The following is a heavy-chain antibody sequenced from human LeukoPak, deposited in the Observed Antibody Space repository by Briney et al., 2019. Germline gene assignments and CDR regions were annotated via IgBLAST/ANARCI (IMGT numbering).Heavy chain of an antibody. J-gene: IGHJ5*02. CDR1: GGSISSYY. Sequence: QVQLQESGPGLVKPSETLSLTCTVSGGSISSYYWNWIRQPPGKGLEWIGYIYYSGSTNYNPSLKSRVTISVDTSKNQFSLKLSSVTAADTAVYYCARTPTSMTPKTSWFDPWGQGTLVTVSS. V-gene: IGHV4-59*01. CDR2: IYYSGST. CDR3: ARTPTSMTPKTSWFDP. D-gene: IGHD1-1*01.